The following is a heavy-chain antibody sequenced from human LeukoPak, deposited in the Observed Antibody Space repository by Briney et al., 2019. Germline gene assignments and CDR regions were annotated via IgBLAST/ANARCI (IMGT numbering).Heavy chain of an antibody. CDR3: ARRRVAVAGTNDY. Sequence: SETLSLTCTVSGGSVSNRNYYWGWIGQSPGKGQEWIGSIDYSGNTYHNPSLKSRVTISVDTSKNQFSLKLSSVTAADTAVYYCARRRVAVAGTNDYWGQGTLVTVSS. CDR1: GGSVSNRNYY. CDR2: IDYSGNT. J-gene: IGHJ4*02. V-gene: IGHV4-39*07. D-gene: IGHD6-19*01.